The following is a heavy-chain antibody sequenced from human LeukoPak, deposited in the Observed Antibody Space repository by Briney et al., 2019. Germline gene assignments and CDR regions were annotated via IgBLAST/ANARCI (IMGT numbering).Heavy chain of an antibody. CDR1: GFTFSSYA. J-gene: IGHJ3*02. CDR2: INWNGGST. CDR3: ARDIRWGVVDDAFDI. D-gene: IGHD2-15*01. Sequence: PGGSLRLSCAVSGFTFSSYAMSWVRQAPGKGLEWVSGINWNGGSTGYADSVKGRFTISRDNAKNSLYLQMNSLRAEDTALYYCARDIRWGVVDDAFDIWGQGTMVTVSS. V-gene: IGHV3-20*04.